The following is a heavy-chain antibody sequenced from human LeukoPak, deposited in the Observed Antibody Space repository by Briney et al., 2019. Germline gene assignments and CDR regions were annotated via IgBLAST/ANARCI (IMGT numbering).Heavy chain of an antibody. D-gene: IGHD3-3*01. Sequence: SETLSLTCTVSGGSINNYYWSWIRQPPGKGLEWIGYIYYSGSTNYNPSLKSRVTISVDTSKNQFSLKLSSVTAADTAVYYCARATIFGVVIAYFDYWGQGTLVTVSS. CDR2: IYYSGST. CDR3: ARATIFGVVIAYFDY. J-gene: IGHJ4*02. V-gene: IGHV4-59*08. CDR1: GGSINNYY.